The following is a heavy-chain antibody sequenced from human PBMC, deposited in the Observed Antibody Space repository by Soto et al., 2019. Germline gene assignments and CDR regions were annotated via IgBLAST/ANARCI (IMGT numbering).Heavy chain of an antibody. Sequence: QVQLVESGGGVVQPGRSLRLSCAASGFTFSSYAIHWVRQAPGKGLEWVAVISYDGSNKYYADSVKGRLTISRDNSKNVVYPQMNSGIGEDTAVYYCAKELHGGGGPHWGQGTLGTVSS. V-gene: IGHV3-30*18. J-gene: IGHJ4*02. CDR3: AKELHGGGGPH. D-gene: IGHD3-16*01. CDR2: ISYDGSNK. CDR1: GFTFSSYA.